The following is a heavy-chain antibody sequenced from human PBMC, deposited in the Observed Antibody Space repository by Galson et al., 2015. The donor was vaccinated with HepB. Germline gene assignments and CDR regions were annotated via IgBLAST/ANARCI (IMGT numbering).Heavy chain of an antibody. D-gene: IGHD3-10*01. J-gene: IGHJ6*03. V-gene: IGHV3-49*03. Sequence: SLRLSCAASGFTFGDYAMSWFRQAPGKGLEWVGFIRSKAYGGTTEYAASVKGRFTISRDDSKSIAYLQMNSLKTEDTAVYYCTSLRGFDYYYYYMDVWGKGTTVTVSS. CDR1: GFTFGDYA. CDR3: TSLRGFDYYYYYMDV. CDR2: IRSKAYGGTT.